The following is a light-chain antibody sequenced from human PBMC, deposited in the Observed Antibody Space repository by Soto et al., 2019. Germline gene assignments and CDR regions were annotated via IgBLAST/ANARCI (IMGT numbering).Light chain of an antibody. V-gene: IGKV3-20*01. CDR1: QSVSSY. CDR3: QQYGSSPT. CDR2: DAS. Sequence: ENVLTQSPGTLSLSPGERVTLSCRASQSVSSYLAWYQQKPGQAPRLLIYDASNRATGIPDRFSGSGSGTDFTLTISRLEPEDFAVYYCQQYGSSPTFGQGTKVDIK. J-gene: IGKJ1*01.